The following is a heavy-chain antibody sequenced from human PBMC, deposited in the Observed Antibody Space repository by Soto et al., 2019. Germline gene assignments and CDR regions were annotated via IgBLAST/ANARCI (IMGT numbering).Heavy chain of an antibody. J-gene: IGHJ4*02. V-gene: IGHV3-23*01. CDR2: ISGSGGST. CDR1: GFTFSSYA. D-gene: IGHD3-22*01. CDR3: ATFDSSGYYSVLSRFDY. Sequence: QPGGSLRLSCAASGFTFSSYAMSWVRQAPGKGLEWVSAISGSGGSTYYADSVKGRFTISRDNSKNTLYLQMNSLRAEDTAVYYCATFDSSGYYSVLSRFDYWGQGTLVTVSS.